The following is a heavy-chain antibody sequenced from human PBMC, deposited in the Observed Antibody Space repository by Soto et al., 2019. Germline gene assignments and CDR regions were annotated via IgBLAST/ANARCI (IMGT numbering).Heavy chain of an antibody. CDR1: GFTFSNYW. Sequence: EEKLLESGGGSVQPGGSLRLSCAASGFTFSNYWMHWVRQAPGKGLVWVSRINIDGSGTTYADSVKGRFTISRDNAKNTVFLEIKKLRAEDTAVYYCARDSYAPHVWGQGTTVTVSS. D-gene: IGHD4-17*01. J-gene: IGHJ6*02. CDR3: ARDSYAPHV. CDR2: INIDGSGT. V-gene: IGHV3-74*03.